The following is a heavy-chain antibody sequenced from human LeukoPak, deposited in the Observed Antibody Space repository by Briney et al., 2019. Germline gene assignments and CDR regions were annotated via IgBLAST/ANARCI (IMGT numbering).Heavy chain of an antibody. V-gene: IGHV1-2*02. J-gene: IGHJ4*02. CDR1: GYTFTDYY. D-gene: IGHD4-23*01. Sequence: ASVKVSCKASGYTFTDYYVHWVRQAPGQGLDWMGWMSSNSGGTSYEQKFQGRVTMTRDTSITTAYMELTSLRPGDTAVYYCVRAGNSAHFDHWGQGTLVTVSS. CDR3: VRAGNSAHFDH. CDR2: MSSNSGGT.